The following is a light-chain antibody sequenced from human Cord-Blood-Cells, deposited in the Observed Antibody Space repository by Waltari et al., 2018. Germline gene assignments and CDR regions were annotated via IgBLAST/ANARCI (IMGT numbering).Light chain of an antibody. J-gene: IGLJ1*01. CDR3: CSYAGSYTSYV. Sequence: QSALTQPRPVSGSPGQSVTIPCTGTSSDVGVYHYVSWYQQHPGKAPNLMIYDVSKRPSGVPDRFSGSKSGNTASLTISWLQAEDEADYYCCSYAGSYTSYVFGTGTKVTVL. CDR1: SSDVGVYHY. V-gene: IGLV2-11*01. CDR2: DVS.